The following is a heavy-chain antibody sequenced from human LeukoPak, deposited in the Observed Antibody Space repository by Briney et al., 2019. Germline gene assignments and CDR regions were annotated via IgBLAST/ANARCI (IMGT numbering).Heavy chain of an antibody. J-gene: IGHJ4*02. CDR3: ARHGSPYNLENFDY. D-gene: IGHD1-1*01. CDR1: GGSISSGGYS. Sequence: SQTLSLTCAVSGGSISSGGYSWSWIRQPPGKGLEWIAYIYYSGSTDYNPSLQSRVTISVNTSKNQFSLKLSSVTAADTAVYYCARHGSPYNLENFDYWGQGTLVTVSS. CDR2: IYYSGST. V-gene: IGHV4-30-4*07.